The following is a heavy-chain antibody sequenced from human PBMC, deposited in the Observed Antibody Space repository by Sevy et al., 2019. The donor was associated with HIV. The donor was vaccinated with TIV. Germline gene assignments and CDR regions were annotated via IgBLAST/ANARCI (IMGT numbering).Heavy chain of an antibody. Sequence: GGSLRLSCVASGFTFSSYWMSWVRQAPGKGLEWVANIKQDGSEKYYVDSVKGRFTISRDNAKNSLYLQMNSLRAEDTAVYYCARASADYGSGSYDRHAFDIWGQGTMVTVSS. CDR3: ARASADYGSGSYDRHAFDI. D-gene: IGHD3-10*01. CDR1: GFTFSSYW. J-gene: IGHJ3*02. V-gene: IGHV3-7*01. CDR2: IKQDGSEK.